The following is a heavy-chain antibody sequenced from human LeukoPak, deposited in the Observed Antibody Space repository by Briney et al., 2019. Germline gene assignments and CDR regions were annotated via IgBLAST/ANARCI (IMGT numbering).Heavy chain of an antibody. CDR3: AKGGVWEYSSTPEPFDY. J-gene: IGHJ4*02. Sequence: PGGSLRLSCGASEFIFKSYTMSWVRQAPGKGLEWVSSISSGSDYIYYAESVKGRFTISRDNARNSLYLQMNSLRAEDTAVYYCAKGGVWEYSSTPEPFDYWGQGTLVTVSS. V-gene: IGHV3-21*01. CDR1: EFIFKSYT. D-gene: IGHD6-6*01. CDR2: ISSGSDYI.